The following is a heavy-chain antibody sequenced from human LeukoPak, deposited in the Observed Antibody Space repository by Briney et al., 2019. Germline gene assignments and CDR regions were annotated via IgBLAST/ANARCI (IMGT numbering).Heavy chain of an antibody. CDR3: ARDISSSSWFSNWFDP. CDR1: GGSISGYF. D-gene: IGHD6-13*01. V-gene: IGHV4-59*01. CDR2: IYYSGSSGST. Sequence: SETLSLTCTVSGGSISGYFWSWIRQPPGKGLEWIGYIYYSGSSGSTRDNPSLRSRVTISVDTSKNQFSLKLSSVTAADTAVYYCARDISSSSWFSNWFDPWGQGTLVTVSS. J-gene: IGHJ5*02.